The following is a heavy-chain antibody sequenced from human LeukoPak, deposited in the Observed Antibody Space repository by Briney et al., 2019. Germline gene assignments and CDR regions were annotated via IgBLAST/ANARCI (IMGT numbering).Heavy chain of an antibody. J-gene: IGHJ6*03. CDR1: GGSISSYY. V-gene: IGHV4-59*01. Sequence: SETLSLTCTVSGGSISSYYWSWIRQPPGKGLEWIGYIYYSGSTNYNPSLKSRVTISVDTSKNQFSLKLSSVTAADTAVYYCASSSTRHYYYYMDVWGKGTTVTVSS. CDR3: ASSSTRHYYYYMDV. CDR2: IYYSGST. D-gene: IGHD2-2*01.